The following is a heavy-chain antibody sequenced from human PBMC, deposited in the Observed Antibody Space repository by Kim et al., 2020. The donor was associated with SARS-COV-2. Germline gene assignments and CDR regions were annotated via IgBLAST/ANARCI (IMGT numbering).Heavy chain of an antibody. J-gene: IGHJ6*01. V-gene: IGHV4-34*01. CDR2: IKNDGSN. Sequence: SETLSLTCDVYGGSFSGNYRSWIRQPPGKGLEWMGEIKNDGSNKYNPAFKNRGTISVKTTKNHFSLKLRYVTAADTTADYCSRGRVGMVSTYPYYFGMN. D-gene: IGHD2-8*01. CDR3: SRGRVGMVSTYPYYFGMN. CDR1: GGSFSGNY.